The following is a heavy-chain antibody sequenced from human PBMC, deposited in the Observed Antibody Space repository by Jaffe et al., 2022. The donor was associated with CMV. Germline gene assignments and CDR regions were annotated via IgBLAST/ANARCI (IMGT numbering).Heavy chain of an antibody. CDR2: IWYDGSNK. D-gene: IGHD1-1*01. J-gene: IGHJ3*02. CDR1: GFTFSSYG. Sequence: QVQLVESGGGVVQPGRSLRLSCAASGFTFSSYGMHWVRQAPGKGLEWVAVIWYDGSNKYYADSVKGRFTISRDNSKNTLYLQMNSLRAEDTAVYYCARGALWPESPDDGPDGMGYAFDIWGQGTMVTVSS. CDR3: ARGALWPESPDDGPDGMGYAFDI. V-gene: IGHV3-33*08.